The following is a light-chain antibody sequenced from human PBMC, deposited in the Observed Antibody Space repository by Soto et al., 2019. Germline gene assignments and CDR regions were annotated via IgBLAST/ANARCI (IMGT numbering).Light chain of an antibody. CDR2: GAS. J-gene: IGKJ3*01. V-gene: IGKV3-20*01. CDR3: QHYDSSRGFT. CDR1: QSINSNY. Sequence: ETVLTQSPGTLSLSPGERATLSCRASQSINSNYLVWYQQKPGQAPRLLIYGASSRVTGIADRFSGSGSGTDFTLTISRLVPEDFAVYYCQHYDSSRGFTFGPGTKVDIK.